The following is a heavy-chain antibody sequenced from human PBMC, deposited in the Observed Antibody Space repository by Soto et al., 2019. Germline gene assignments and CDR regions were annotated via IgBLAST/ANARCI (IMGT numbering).Heavy chain of an antibody. J-gene: IGHJ5*02. CDR1: GGYISSSSYY. CDR3: ASSVRYFDWLLRYNWFDP. CDR2: IYYSGST. V-gene: IGHV4-39*01. D-gene: IGHD3-9*01. Sequence: SETLSLTCTVSGGYISSSSYYWCWIRQPPGKGLEWIGRIYYSGSTYYNPSLKSRVTISVDTSKNQFSLKRSSVTAADTAVYYCASSVRYFDWLLRYNWFDPWGQGTLVTVSS.